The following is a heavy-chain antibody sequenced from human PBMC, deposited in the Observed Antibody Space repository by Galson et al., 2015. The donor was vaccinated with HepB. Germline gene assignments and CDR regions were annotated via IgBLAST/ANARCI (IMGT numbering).Heavy chain of an antibody. CDR2: ISRSGINI. CDR3: ARDWAGAYDGTHYQDY. V-gene: IGHV3-48*02. CDR1: GFRFSSFA. D-gene: IGHD3-22*01. J-gene: IGHJ4*02. Sequence: SLRLSCAASGFRFSSFAMNWVRQAPGKGLEWVSYISRSGINIYYTDSVRGRFTISRDNAKSSLYLQMNSLRDEDTAVYYCARDWAGAYDGTHYQDYWGQGTLVTVSS.